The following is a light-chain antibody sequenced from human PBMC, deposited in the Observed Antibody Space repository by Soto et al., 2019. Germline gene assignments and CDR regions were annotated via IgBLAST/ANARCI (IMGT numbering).Light chain of an antibody. CDR3: SSYTSSSTVV. V-gene: IGLV2-14*01. J-gene: IGLJ2*01. CDR1: SSDVGGYNY. CDR2: DVS. Sequence: QAASVSGSPGQSITISCTGTSSDVGGYNYVSWYQQHPGKAPKLMIYDVSNRPSGVSNRFSGSKSGNTASLTISGLQADDEADYYCSSYTSSSTVVFGGGTQLTVL.